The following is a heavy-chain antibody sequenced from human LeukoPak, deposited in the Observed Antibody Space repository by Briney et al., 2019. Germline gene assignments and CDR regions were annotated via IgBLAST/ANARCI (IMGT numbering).Heavy chain of an antibody. CDR1: GGTFSSHA. CDR3: ARTLAVAGTGIFVY. Sequence: SVRVSCKASGGTFSSHAISWVRQAPGQGLEWMGRIIPIFGTANYAQKFQGRVTITTDESTSTAYMELSSLRSEDTAVYYCARTLAVAGTGIFVYWGQGTLVTVSS. V-gene: IGHV1-69*05. D-gene: IGHD6-19*01. J-gene: IGHJ4*02. CDR2: IIPIFGTA.